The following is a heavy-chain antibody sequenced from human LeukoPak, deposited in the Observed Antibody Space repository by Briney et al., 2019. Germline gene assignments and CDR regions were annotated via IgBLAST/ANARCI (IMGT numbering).Heavy chain of an antibody. CDR2: IKQDGSEK. J-gene: IGHJ4*02. Sequence: PGGSLRLSCAASGFTFSSYWMSWVRQAPGKGLEWVANIKQDGSEKYYVDSVKGRFTISRDNAKNSLYLQINSLRAEDTAVYYCARRYSYGTFFFDYWGQGTLVTVSS. CDR3: ARRYSYGTFFFDY. D-gene: IGHD5-18*01. V-gene: IGHV3-7*03. CDR1: GFTFSSYW.